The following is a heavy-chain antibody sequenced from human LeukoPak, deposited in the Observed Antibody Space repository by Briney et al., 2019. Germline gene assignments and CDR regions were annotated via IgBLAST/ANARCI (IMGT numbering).Heavy chain of an antibody. CDR3: ATATWGSPFHF. V-gene: IGHV3-9*01. J-gene: IGHJ4*02. CDR2: ITASSVTL. D-gene: IGHD7-27*01. CDR1: GFKFEDHT. Sequence: TGGSLRLSCAASGFKFEDHTMHWVRQAPGKGLEWISGITASSVTLDYADSVRGRFTISRDDAKNSLFLQMYSLRAEDTALYYCATATWGSPFHFWGQGTLVTVSS.